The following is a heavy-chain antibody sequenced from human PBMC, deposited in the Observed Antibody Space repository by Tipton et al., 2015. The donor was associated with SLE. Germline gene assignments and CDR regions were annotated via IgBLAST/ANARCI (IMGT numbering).Heavy chain of an antibody. V-gene: IGHV4-59*11. CDR1: GGSISSHY. CDR2: IYYSGST. Sequence: TLSLTCTVSGGSISSHYWSWIRQPPGKGLEWIGYIYYSGSTNYNPSLKSRVTISVDTSKNQFSLKLSSVTAADTAVYYCARGYSGRRLDLLHAFDIWGQGTMVTVSS. J-gene: IGHJ3*02. CDR3: ARGYSGRRLDLLHAFDI. D-gene: IGHD1-26*01.